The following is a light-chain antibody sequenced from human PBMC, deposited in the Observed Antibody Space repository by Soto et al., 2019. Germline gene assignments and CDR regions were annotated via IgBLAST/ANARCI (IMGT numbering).Light chain of an antibody. CDR1: QSISSH. V-gene: IGKV1-39*01. CDR3: QQRYSMPLT. CDR2: EAS. Sequence: DIQITQSPYSLSASVGDRVTITCRASQSISSHLNWYQQKPGKAPQLLIYEASSLQGGVPSRFSGSGSGTDFTLTISRLQAYDFAIYYCQQRYSMPLTFGPGTRVDIK. J-gene: IGKJ3*01.